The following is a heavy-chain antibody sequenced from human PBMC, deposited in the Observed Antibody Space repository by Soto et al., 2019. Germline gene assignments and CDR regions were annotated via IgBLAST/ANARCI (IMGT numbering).Heavy chain of an antibody. D-gene: IGHD3-10*01. CDR3: ARVGLKYLRWFDP. CDR2: INADNGDT. V-gene: IGHV1-3*01. J-gene: IGHJ5*02. CDR1: GYTFRSYG. Sequence: GASVKVSGKASGYTFRSYGIQWVRRAPGQSLEWMGWINADNGDTKYSQNFQDRVTITRDTSANTVYMELSSLTTEDTAVYYCARVGLKYLRWFDPWGQGSLVTVSS.